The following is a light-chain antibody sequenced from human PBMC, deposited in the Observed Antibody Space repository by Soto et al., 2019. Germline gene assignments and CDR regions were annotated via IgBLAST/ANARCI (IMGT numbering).Light chain of an antibody. CDR3: QQANNFPLT. CDR2: SAS. CDR1: QNIDKY. J-gene: IGKJ5*01. Sequence: DIRLTHSPASLSASVLYGVTVNCRASQNIDKYLHWYQQKPGKAPNLLIFSASILQSGVPSRFIGSGSGTDFTLTISGLQPEDFATYYCQQANNFPLTFGQGTRLEIK. V-gene: IGKV1-39*01.